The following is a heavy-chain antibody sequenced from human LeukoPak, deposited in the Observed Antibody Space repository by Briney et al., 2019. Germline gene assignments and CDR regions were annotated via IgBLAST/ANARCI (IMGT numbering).Heavy chain of an antibody. D-gene: IGHD5-12*01. CDR1: GGSISGYF. J-gene: IGHJ4*02. CDR3: AREPTSGREPTSGRPLDY. V-gene: IGHV4-4*07. CDR2: MYSTGSN. Sequence: SETLSLTCTVSGGSISGYFWTWIRQPAGKGLEWIGRMYSTGSNNYNPSLKSRVTMPLDTSKNHFSLNLTSVTAADTAVYYCAREPTSGREPTSGRPLDYWGQGTLVTVSS.